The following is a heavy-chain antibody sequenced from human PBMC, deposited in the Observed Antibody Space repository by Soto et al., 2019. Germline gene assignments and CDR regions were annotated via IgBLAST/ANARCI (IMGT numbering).Heavy chain of an antibody. CDR2: INPNGGVT. V-gene: IGHV1-2*04. D-gene: IGHD5-12*01. CDR1: GDTFNDYY. J-gene: IGHJ6*03. CDR3: ARESGGATATLDYYYFYMDV. Sequence: QVQLVQSGAEVKKPGASVTVSCRSSGDTFNDYYIHWVRQAPGQGLEWMGWINPNGGVTKYAQKFQGWVSMTRYTSIRTVYMQLSRLRSDDTAVYYCARESGGATATLDYYYFYMDVWGTGTTVTVSS.